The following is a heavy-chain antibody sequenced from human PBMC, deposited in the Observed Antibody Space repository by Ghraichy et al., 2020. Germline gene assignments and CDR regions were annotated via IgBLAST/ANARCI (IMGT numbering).Heavy chain of an antibody. CDR1: GGSISSYY. D-gene: IGHD3-9*01. V-gene: IGHV4-59*01. CDR2: IYYSGST. CDR3: ARSISSGYFDWLNPGPHYYYGMDV. Sequence: SETLSLTCTVSGGSISSYYWSWIRQPPGKGLEWIGYIYYSGSTNYNPSLKSRVTISVDTSKNQFSLKLSSVTAADTAVYYCARSISSGYFDWLNPGPHYYYGMDVWGQGTTVTVSS. J-gene: IGHJ6*02.